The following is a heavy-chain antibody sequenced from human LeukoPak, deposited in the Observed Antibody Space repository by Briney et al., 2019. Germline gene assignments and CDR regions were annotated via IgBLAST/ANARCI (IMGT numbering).Heavy chain of an antibody. J-gene: IGHJ4*02. V-gene: IGHV3-7*01. Sequence: GGSLRLSCAASGFTLSSYWMSWVRQAPGKGLEWVANIKYDGSEIVYVDSVKGRFTISRDNAKNSLYLQMNSLRAEDTAVYYCARDIAAPGLFFDYWGRGTLVTVS. CDR2: IKYDGSEI. CDR1: GFTLSSYW. CDR3: ARDIAAPGLFFDY. D-gene: IGHD6-13*01.